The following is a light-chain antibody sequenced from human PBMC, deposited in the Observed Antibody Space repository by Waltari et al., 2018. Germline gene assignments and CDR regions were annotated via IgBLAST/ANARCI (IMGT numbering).Light chain of an antibody. Sequence: QSALTQPASVSGSPGPSITISCPGTSSDVGGYHYVSWYHQHPGKAPKLMIYDVSNRPSGVSNRFSGSKSGNTASLTISGLQAEDEADYYCSSYTSSHVVFGGGTKLTVL. J-gene: IGLJ2*01. CDR1: SSDVGGYHY. CDR3: SSYTSSHVV. V-gene: IGLV2-14*03. CDR2: DVS.